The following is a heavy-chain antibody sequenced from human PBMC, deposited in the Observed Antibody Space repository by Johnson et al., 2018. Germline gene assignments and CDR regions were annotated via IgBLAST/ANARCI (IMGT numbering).Heavy chain of an antibody. J-gene: IGHJ6*03. Sequence: VQLVESGGGLVKPGGSLRLSCAASGFTFGSYSMNWVRQAPGKGLEWVAVISHDGSNKNYAYSVKGRFTISRDNSKNTLYLQMKSLRAEDTAVYYCAKVVSDYYYYYMDVWGKGTTVTVSS. CDR3: AKVVSDYYYYYMDV. D-gene: IGHD3-22*01. V-gene: IGHV3-30*18. CDR2: ISHDGSNK. CDR1: GFTFGSYS.